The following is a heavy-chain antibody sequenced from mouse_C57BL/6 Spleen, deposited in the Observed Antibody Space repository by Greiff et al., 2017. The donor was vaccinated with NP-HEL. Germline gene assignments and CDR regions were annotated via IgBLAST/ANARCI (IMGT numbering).Heavy chain of an antibody. CDR1: GYTFTSYG. D-gene: IGHD3-2*02. CDR2: IYPRSGNT. Sequence: QVQLKESGAELARPGASVKLSCKASGYTFTSYGISWVKQRTGQGLEWIGEIYPRSGNTYYNEKFKGKATLTADKSSSTAYMELRSLTSEDSAVYFCARQLRLGFDYWGQGTTLTVSS. V-gene: IGHV1-81*01. CDR3: ARQLRLGFDY. J-gene: IGHJ2*01.